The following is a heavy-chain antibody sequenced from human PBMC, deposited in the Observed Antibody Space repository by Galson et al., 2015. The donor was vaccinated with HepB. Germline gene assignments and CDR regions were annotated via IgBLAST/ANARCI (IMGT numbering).Heavy chain of an antibody. CDR3: ARGPHIVVVPVSMDV. D-gene: IGHD2-2*01. J-gene: IGHJ6*02. CDR2: IWYDGSNK. Sequence: SLRLSCAASGFTFSSYGMHWVRQAPGKGLEWVAVIWYDGSNKYYADSVKGRFTISRDNSKNTLYLQMNSLRAEDTAVYYCARGPHIVVVPVSMDVWGQGTTVTVSS. CDR1: GFTFSSYG. V-gene: IGHV3-33*01.